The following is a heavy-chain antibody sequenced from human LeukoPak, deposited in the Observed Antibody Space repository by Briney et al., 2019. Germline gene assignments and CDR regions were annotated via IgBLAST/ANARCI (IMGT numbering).Heavy chain of an antibody. CDR2: INHSGST. CDR1: GGSFSGYY. Sequence: PSETLSLTCAVYGGSFSGYYWSWIRQPPGKGLEWIGEINHSGSTNYNPSLKSRVTISVDTSKNQFSLKLSSVTAADTAVHYCARAGGGLRYFDGWGQGTLVTVSS. CDR3: ARAGGGLRYFDG. V-gene: IGHV4-34*01. D-gene: IGHD3-9*01. J-gene: IGHJ4*02.